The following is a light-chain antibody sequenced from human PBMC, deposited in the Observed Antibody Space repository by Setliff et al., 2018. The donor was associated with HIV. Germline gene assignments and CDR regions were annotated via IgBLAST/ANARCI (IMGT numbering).Light chain of an antibody. Sequence: QSVLTQPASASGSPGQSITISCTGSNSDIGSYNFVPWYQHHPGKAPKLMIYEVSNRPSGVSRRFSASKSGNTASLTISGLQTEDEADYYCSSYTNITTRVFGTGTKVTVL. CDR1: NSDIGSYNF. CDR2: EVS. J-gene: IGLJ1*01. CDR3: SSYTNITTRV. V-gene: IGLV2-14*01.